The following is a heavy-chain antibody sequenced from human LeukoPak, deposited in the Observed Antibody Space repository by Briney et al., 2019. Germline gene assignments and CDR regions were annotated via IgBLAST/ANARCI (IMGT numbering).Heavy chain of an antibody. D-gene: IGHD3-22*01. CDR1: GFTFSGSA. J-gene: IGHJ3*02. Sequence: GGSLRLSCAASGFTFSGSAMHWVRQAPGKGLEWVGRIRSKANSYATAYAASVKGRFTISRDDSKNTAYLQMNSLKTEDTAVYYCTRHFPDPPYYYDSSGYYYELRAFDIWGQGTMVTVSS. V-gene: IGHV3-73*01. CDR2: IRSKANSYAT. CDR3: TRHFPDPPYYYDSSGYYYELRAFDI.